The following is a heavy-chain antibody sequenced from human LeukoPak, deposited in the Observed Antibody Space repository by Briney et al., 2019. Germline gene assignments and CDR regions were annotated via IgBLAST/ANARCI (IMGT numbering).Heavy chain of an antibody. Sequence: QPGGSLRLSCAASGFTVSSNYMSWVRQAPGKGPEWVSVIYSGGSTYYADSVKGRFTISRDNSKNTVYLQMNSLRVEDTAVYYCAKDRTGMDYWGQGTLVTVSS. D-gene: IGHD3/OR15-3a*01. CDR2: IYSGGST. V-gene: IGHV3-53*01. CDR3: AKDRTGMDY. J-gene: IGHJ4*02. CDR1: GFTVSSNY.